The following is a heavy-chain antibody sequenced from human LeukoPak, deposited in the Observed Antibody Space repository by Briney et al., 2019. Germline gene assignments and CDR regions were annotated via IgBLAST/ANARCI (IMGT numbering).Heavy chain of an antibody. D-gene: IGHD5-24*01. CDR3: ARAPSRRDGYNRAFDT. Sequence: SVKVSCKASGGSFSSYAISWVRQAPGQGLEWMGGIIPIFGTANYAQKFQGRVTITADESTSTAYMELSSLRSEDTAVYYCARAPSRRDGYNRAFDTWGQGTMVTVSS. CDR1: GGSFSSYA. V-gene: IGHV1-69*13. J-gene: IGHJ3*02. CDR2: IIPIFGTA.